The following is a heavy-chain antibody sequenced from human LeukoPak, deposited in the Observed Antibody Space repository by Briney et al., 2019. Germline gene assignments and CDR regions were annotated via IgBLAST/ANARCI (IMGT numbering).Heavy chain of an antibody. J-gene: IGHJ6*03. CDR1: EFTFNNYG. V-gene: IGHV3-33*06. CDR3: AKDRGTMLLFMDV. D-gene: IGHD3-10*01. Sequence: PGRSLRLSCAASEFTFNNYGMHWVRQAPGKGLEWVALIWFDGSNGYYAGSVKGRFTISRDNSKNMVYLQMHSLRVEDTAVYYCAKDRGTMLLFMDVWGNGTTVIVSS. CDR2: IWFDGSNG.